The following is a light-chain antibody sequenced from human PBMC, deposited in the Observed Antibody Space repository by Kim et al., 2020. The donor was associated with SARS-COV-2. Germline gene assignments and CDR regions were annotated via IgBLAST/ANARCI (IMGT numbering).Light chain of an antibody. V-gene: IGKV3-20*01. CDR2: GAS. J-gene: IGKJ2*01. Sequence: LSPGEIATLSCRASQSVSSNNLAWYQQKSGQAPRLLIYGASNRATGIPDRFSGSGSGTDFILSISRREPEDFAVYYCQQYGYPPRTFGQGTKLEI. CDR3: QQYGYPPRT. CDR1: QSVSSNN.